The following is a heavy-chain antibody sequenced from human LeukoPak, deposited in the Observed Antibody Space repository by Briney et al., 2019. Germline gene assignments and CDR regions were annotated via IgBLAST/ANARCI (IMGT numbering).Heavy chain of an antibody. CDR2: IYSSGST. Sequence: XXXTXSGGSXXXSYYXWGWIRQPPGKGLEWIGSIYSSGSTYYNPSLKSRVTISVDTSKNQFSLKLTSVAAADTAVYYCARHYGPWGQGTLVTVSS. CDR3: ARHYGP. J-gene: IGHJ5*02. CDR1: GGSXXXSYYX. D-gene: IGHD4-17*01. V-gene: IGHV4-39*01.